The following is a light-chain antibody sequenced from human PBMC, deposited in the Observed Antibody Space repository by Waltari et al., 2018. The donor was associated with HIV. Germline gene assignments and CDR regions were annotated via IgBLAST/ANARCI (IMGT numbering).Light chain of an antibody. CDR1: NTGSKI. Sequence: SYLLPQPPSASVAPGQPAHITCGGNNTGSKILARYQQRLGQAPVLVVYDDGDRPSGIPEPFAGCNSGNPATLTITRVEAGDEADYYCQVWDSTYDPVVFGGGTKLTVL. V-gene: IGLV3-21*02. CDR3: QVWDSTYDPVV. CDR2: DDG. J-gene: IGLJ2*01.